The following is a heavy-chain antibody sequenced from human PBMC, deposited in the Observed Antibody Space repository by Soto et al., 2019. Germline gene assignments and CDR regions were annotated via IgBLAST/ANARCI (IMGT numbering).Heavy chain of an antibody. D-gene: IGHD4-17*01. CDR3: AKNSALSVSPLNA. CDR2: INGDGNTI. J-gene: IGHJ5*02. Sequence: GGSLRLSCAASGFNFGPFWMHWVRQAPGKGLVWVSHINGDGNTIVYADSVRGRFTISRDNAKSTLFLQMNSLRVEDTAVYYCAKNSALSVSPLNAWGQGTLVTVSS. V-gene: IGHV3-74*01. CDR1: GFNFGPFW.